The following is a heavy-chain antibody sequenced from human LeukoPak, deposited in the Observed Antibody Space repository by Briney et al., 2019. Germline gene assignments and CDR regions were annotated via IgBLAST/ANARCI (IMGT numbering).Heavy chain of an antibody. CDR3: ARGLRSLEWLLLDYYYYYGMDV. V-gene: IGHV1-8*01. D-gene: IGHD3-3*01. J-gene: IGHJ6*02. Sequence: ASVKVSCKASGYTFTSYDINWVRQATGQGLEWMGWMNPNSGNTGYAQKFQGRVTMTRNTSISTAYMELSSLRSEDTAVYYCARGLRSLEWLLLDYYYYYGMDVWGQGTTVTVSS. CDR2: MNPNSGNT. CDR1: GYTFTSYD.